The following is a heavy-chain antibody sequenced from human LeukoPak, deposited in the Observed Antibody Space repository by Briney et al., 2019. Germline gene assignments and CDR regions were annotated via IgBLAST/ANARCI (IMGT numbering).Heavy chain of an antibody. CDR3: SDSSSGEFDY. J-gene: IGHJ4*02. CDR2: INHSGST. V-gene: IGHV4-34*01. Sequence: SETLSLTCAVYGGSFSGYYWSWIRQPPGKGLEWIGEINHSGSTNYNPSLKRRVTISVDTSKNQFSLKLSSVTAADTAVYYCSDSSSGEFDYWGQGTLVTVSS. CDR1: GGSFSGYY. D-gene: IGHD6-13*01.